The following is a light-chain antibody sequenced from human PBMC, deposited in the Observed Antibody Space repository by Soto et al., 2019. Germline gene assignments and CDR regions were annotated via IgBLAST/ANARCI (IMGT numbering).Light chain of an antibody. Sequence: EIVWTQSPGTLSLSPGERATLSCRASQSISSSDLAWYQHRPGQAPRLLIYAASSRATGIPVRFSGSGSGTDFTLSISRLEPEDFAVYYCQHYGSSSWTFGQGTKVDNK. V-gene: IGKV3-20*01. CDR1: QSISSSD. J-gene: IGKJ1*01. CDR3: QHYGSSSWT. CDR2: AAS.